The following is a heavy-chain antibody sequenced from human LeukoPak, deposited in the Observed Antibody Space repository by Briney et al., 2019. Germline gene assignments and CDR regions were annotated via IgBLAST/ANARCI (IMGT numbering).Heavy chain of an antibody. CDR3: ARDSAELYYMGV. CDR2: IYYSEST. CDR1: GGSISSSSYY. J-gene: IGHJ6*03. D-gene: IGHD1-7*01. V-gene: IGHV4-39*07. Sequence: PSETLSLTCTVSGGSISSSSYYWGWIRHPPGKGLEWIGRIYYSESTYYNPSLKSRGTISVDTSKNQFSLKLCSVTAAVTAVYYCARDSAELYYMGVWGKGTTVSVS.